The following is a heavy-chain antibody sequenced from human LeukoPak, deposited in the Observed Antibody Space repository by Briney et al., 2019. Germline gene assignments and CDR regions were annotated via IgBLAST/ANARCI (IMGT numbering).Heavy chain of an antibody. Sequence: SETLSLTCTVSGGSISSYYWSWIRQPAGKGLEWIGRIYTSGSTNYNPSLKSRVTMSVDTSKNQFSLKLSSVTAADTAVYYCARDFRRITIFGVVMRAFDIWGQGTMVTVSS. CDR3: ARDFRRITIFGVVMRAFDI. V-gene: IGHV4-4*07. D-gene: IGHD3-3*01. J-gene: IGHJ3*02. CDR2: IYTSGST. CDR1: GGSISSYY.